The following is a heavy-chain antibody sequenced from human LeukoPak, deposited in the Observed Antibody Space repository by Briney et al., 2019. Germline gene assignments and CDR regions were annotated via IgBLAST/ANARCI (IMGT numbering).Heavy chain of an antibody. CDR3: ASRGQDLDY. D-gene: IGHD3-10*01. V-gene: IGHV3-33*01. J-gene: IGHJ4*02. Sequence: GTSLRLSCAVSGFIFSNYGMHWVRQAPGKGLEWVALIWYDGSNKHYADSVKGRFTISRDNSKNTLYLQMSSLRVEDTAVYYCASRGQDLDYWGQGTLVTVSS. CDR2: IWYDGSNK. CDR1: GFIFSNYG.